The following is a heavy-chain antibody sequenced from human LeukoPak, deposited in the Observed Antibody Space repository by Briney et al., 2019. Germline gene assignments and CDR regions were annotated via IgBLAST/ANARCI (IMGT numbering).Heavy chain of an antibody. CDR1: GHSISSGYY. CDR3: ARVKPTMVRGVPTPFDY. Sequence: SETLSLTCAVSGHSISSGYYWGWIRQPPGKGLEWIGSIYHSGSTYYNPSLKSRVTISVDTSKNQFSLKLSSVTAADTAVYYCARVKPTMVRGVPTPFDYWGQGTLVTVSS. J-gene: IGHJ4*02. D-gene: IGHD3-10*01. CDR2: IYHSGST. V-gene: IGHV4-38-2*01.